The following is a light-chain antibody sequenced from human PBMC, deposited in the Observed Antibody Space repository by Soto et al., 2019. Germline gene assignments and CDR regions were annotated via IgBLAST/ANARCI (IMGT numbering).Light chain of an antibody. CDR2: KAS. CDR3: RPSRT. CDR1: QSLSTG. V-gene: IGKV1-5*03. Sequence: DIQMTQSPTTLSASVGDTVTITCRASQSLSTGLAWLQQKHRKATKLLIYKASSLENGVPSRLSGSGSGTKFTLPDSSLQAEDFATYYGRPSRTFGQGTKVDIK. J-gene: IGKJ1*01.